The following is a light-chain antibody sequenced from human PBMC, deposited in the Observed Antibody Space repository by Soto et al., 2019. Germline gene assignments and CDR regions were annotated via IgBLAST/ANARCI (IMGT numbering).Light chain of an antibody. J-gene: IGLJ2*01. CDR1: SSDVGGYNS. V-gene: IGLV2-14*01. Sequence: QSALTQPAAVSGSPGQSITISCTGSSSDVGGYNSVSWYQQHPGKAPKLMIFEVNNRPSGVSNRFSGSKSGNTASLTISGLQAEDEADYYCTSYTSTSTLCVLFGGGTQLTVL. CDR2: EVN. CDR3: TSYTSTSTLCVL.